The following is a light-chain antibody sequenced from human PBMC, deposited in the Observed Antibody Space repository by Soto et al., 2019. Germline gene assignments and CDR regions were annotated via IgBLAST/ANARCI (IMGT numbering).Light chain of an antibody. V-gene: IGKV3-20*01. CDR3: QQYGSSRT. CDR2: GAS. J-gene: IGKJ1*01. Sequence: EIVLTQSPGTLSLSPGERATLSCRASQSVSSTYLAWYQQKPGQAPRLLMYGASSRATGIPDRLSGSGSGTDFTLTISRLEPEDFAVYYCQQYGSSRTFGQGTKVDIK. CDR1: QSVSSTY.